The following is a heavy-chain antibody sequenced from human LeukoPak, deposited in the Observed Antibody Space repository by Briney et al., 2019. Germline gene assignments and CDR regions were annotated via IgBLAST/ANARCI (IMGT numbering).Heavy chain of an antibody. V-gene: IGHV5-51*01. CDR3: ARPSSRFGELSRFDY. CDR1: GYRFTNFW. CDR2: IYPADSDT. J-gene: IGHJ4*02. D-gene: IGHD3-10*01. Sequence: GESLKISFKGSGYRFTNFWIGWVRPMPGKGLEWMGIIYPADSDTRYSPSFQGQVTISADKSISTAYLQWGSLKASDSAMYYCARPSSRFGELSRFDYWGQGTLVTVSS.